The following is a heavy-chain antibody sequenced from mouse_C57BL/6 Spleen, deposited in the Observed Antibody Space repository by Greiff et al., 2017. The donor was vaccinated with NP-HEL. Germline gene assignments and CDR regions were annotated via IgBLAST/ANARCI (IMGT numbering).Heavy chain of an antibody. Sequence: VQLKQSGAELVKPGASVKLSCTASGFNIKDYYMHWVKQRPEQGLEWIGRIDPVDGETKYVPKFQGKATITADTSSNAAYLQLSSLTSEDTAVYYCARGTYYGSSYDYAMDYWGQGTSVTVSS. J-gene: IGHJ4*01. CDR3: ARGTYYGSSYDYAMDY. CDR2: IDPVDGET. CDR1: GFNIKDYY. D-gene: IGHD1-1*01. V-gene: IGHV14-2*01.